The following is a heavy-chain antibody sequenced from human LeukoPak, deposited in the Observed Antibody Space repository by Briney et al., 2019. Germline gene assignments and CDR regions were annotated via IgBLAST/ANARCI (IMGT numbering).Heavy chain of an antibody. CDR3: ARGVRGYCSSTSCPQPSTYYYYYGMDV. Sequence: SETLSLTCAVYGGSFSGYYWSWIRQPPGKXLEWIGEINHSGSTNYNPSLKSRVTISVDTSKNQFSLKLSSVTAADTAVYYCARGVRGYCSSTSCPQPSTYYYYYGMDVWGQGTTVTVSS. CDR1: GGSFSGYY. D-gene: IGHD2-2*01. J-gene: IGHJ6*02. V-gene: IGHV4-34*01. CDR2: INHSGST.